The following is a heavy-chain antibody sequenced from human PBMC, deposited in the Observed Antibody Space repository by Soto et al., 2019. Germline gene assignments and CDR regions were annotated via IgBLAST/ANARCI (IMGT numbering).Heavy chain of an antibody. CDR2: IDHSGST. CDR1: GYSISSGFS. CDR3: ARDWGNGYYHFEP. J-gene: IGHJ5*02. D-gene: IGHD1-26*01. Sequence: SETLSLTCAVSGYSISSGFSWGWIRQPPGKGLEWIGSIDHSGSTHYNASLKIRLSISLDTSKNQFSLKLRSVTAADTAVYYCARDWGNGYYHFEPWGQGTLVTVSS. V-gene: IGHV4-38-2*02.